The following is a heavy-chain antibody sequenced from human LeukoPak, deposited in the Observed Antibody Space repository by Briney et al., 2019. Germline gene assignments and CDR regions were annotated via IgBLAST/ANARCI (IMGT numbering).Heavy chain of an antibody. CDR3: ARGYCSGGSCYWGYYFDY. CDR2: INPNSGGT. J-gene: IGHJ4*02. D-gene: IGHD2-15*01. Sequence: ASVKVSCKASGYTFTGYYMHWVRQAPGQGLEWMGWINPNSGGTNYAQKFQGRATMTRDTSISTAYMELSRLRSDDTAVYYCARGYCSGGSCYWGYYFDYWGQGTLVTVSS. CDR1: GYTFTGYY. V-gene: IGHV1-2*02.